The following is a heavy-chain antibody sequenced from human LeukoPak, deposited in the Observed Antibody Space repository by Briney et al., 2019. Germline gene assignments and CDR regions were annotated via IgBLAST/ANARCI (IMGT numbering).Heavy chain of an antibody. D-gene: IGHD3-16*02. V-gene: IGHV4-59*01. CDR2: IYYSGST. CDR1: GGSISSYY. J-gene: IGHJ4*02. CDR3: ARGRDDYVWGSYRFDY. Sequence: SETLSLTCTVSGGSISSYYWSWIRQPPGKGLEWIGYIYYSGSTNYNPSLRSRVTISVDTSKNQFSLKLSSVTAADTAVYYCARGRDDYVWGSYRFDYWGQGTLVTVSS.